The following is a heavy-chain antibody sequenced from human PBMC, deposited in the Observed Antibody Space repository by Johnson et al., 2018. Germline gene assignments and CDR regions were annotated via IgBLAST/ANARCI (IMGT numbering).Heavy chain of an antibody. Sequence: QVQLVQSGGGVVQAGRSLRLSCAASGFTFSRYGMHWVRQAPGKGLEWVAVIWYDGNNKHSADSVKGRFTISRDNSKNMLYLQLNSLRADDTAVYYCARGVDYYGMDVWGQGTTVTVSS. CDR1: GFTFSRYG. CDR3: ARGVDYYGMDV. CDR2: IWYDGNNK. J-gene: IGHJ6*02. V-gene: IGHV3-33*01.